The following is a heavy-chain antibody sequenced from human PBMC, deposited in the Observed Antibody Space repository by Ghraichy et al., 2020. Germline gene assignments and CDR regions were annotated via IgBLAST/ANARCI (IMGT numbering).Heavy chain of an antibody. D-gene: IGHD5-18*01. V-gene: IGHV3-30*02. CDR2: IRYDGSNK. J-gene: IGHJ6*03. CDR3: AKVGYSYGYPYYYYYYMDV. Sequence: GGSLRLSCAASGFTFSSYGMHWVRQAPGKGLEWVAFIRYDGSNKYYADSVKGRFTISRDSSKNTLYLQMNSLRAEDTAVYYCAKVGYSYGYPYYYYYYMDVWGKGTTVTVSS. CDR1: GFTFSSYG.